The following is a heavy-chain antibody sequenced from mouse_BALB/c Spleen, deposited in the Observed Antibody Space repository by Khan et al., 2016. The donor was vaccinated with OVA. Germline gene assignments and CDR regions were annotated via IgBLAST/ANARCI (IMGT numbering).Heavy chain of an antibody. D-gene: IGHD1-1*01. J-gene: IGHJ4*01. V-gene: IGHV1S41*01. Sequence: DLVKPGASVKLSCKASGYTFTSHWINWTKQRPGQGLEWIGQIAPGSDSSYYSEIFKGKATLTVDASSSTAYIQLSSLSSEDSAVYFCARSNYYGSVLYAMDYWGQGTSVTVSS. CDR1: GYTFTSHW. CDR2: IAPGSDSS. CDR3: ARSNYYGSVLYAMDY.